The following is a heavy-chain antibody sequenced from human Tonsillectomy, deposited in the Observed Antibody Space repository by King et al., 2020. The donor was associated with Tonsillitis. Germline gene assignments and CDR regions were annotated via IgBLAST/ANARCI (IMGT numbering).Heavy chain of an antibody. V-gene: IGHV3-23*04. Sequence: QLVQSGGGLVQPGGSLRLSCAASGFSFRDYAMTWVRQAPGKGLECVSGISGSGGGTHYADSVKGRFTISRDNSKNTMYLQMNSLRAEDTAVYYCAKDLGYSYGPLDYWGQGTLVTVSS. J-gene: IGHJ4*02. D-gene: IGHD5-18*01. CDR3: AKDLGYSYGPLDY. CDR1: GFSFRDYA. CDR2: ISGSGGGT.